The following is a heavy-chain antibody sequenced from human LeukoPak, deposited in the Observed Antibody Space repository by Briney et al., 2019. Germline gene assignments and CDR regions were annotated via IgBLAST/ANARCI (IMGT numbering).Heavy chain of an antibody. V-gene: IGHV3-7*01. D-gene: IGHD3-9*01. Sequence: GGSLRLSCAASGFTFSSYWMSWVRQAPGKGLEWVANIKQDGSEKYYVDSVKGRFTISRDNAKNSLYLQMNSLRAEDTAVYYCARVFDILTGSSPFDYWGQGTLVTVSS. J-gene: IGHJ4*02. CDR2: IKQDGSEK. CDR3: ARVFDILTGSSPFDY. CDR1: GFTFSSYW.